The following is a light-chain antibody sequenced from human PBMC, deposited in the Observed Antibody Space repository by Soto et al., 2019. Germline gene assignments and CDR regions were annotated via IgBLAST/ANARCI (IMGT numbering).Light chain of an antibody. CDR2: GAS. V-gene: IGKV3-15*01. CDR3: QQYNNWPPLT. J-gene: IGKJ4*01. Sequence: EMVMTQSPATLSVSPGERATRSCRASQSVSSNLAWYQQKPGQAPRLLIYGASTRATRIPARFSGSGSGTEFTLTISSLQSEDFAVYYCQQYNNWPPLTFGGGTKVEIK. CDR1: QSVSSN.